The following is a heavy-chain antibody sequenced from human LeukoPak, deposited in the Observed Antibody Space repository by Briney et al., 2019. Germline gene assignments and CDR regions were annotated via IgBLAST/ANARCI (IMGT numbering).Heavy chain of an antibody. CDR3: ARSRAFNSGAFDP. CDR2: IYNGVNT. J-gene: IGHJ5*02. D-gene: IGHD1-26*01. CDR1: GASVSSASY. V-gene: IGHV4-61*01. Sequence: PSEALSLTCTVSGASVSSASYWTWIRQPPGEGVEWIAHIYNGVNTNYNPSLKSRVTISVYTSKNQFSLRLNSVTAADTAVYYCARSRAFNSGAFDPWGQGSLVTVSS.